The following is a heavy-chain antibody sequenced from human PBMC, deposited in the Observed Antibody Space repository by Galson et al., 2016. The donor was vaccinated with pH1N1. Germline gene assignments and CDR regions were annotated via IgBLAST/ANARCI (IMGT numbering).Heavy chain of an antibody. D-gene: IGHD3-16*01. CDR1: GFSVSSSGMG. Sequence: PALVKPTQTLTLTCNFSGFSVSSSGMGVGWIRQPPGKGLEWLAVIYWDDDKRYSPSLKSRLTITKDTSKNQVVLKMTNMDPADTATYYCAHREVMITNAFDFWGQGQRSPSPQ. J-gene: IGHJ3*01. CDR3: AHREVMITNAFDF. V-gene: IGHV2-5*02. CDR2: IYWDDDK.